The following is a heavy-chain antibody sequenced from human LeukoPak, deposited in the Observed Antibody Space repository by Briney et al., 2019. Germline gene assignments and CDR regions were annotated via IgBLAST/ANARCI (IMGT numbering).Heavy chain of an antibody. V-gene: IGHV3-23*01. J-gene: IGHJ5*02. Sequence: GGSLRLSCAGSGFTLSSYAMSWVRQAPGKGLEWVSVLGGSGSGGSTYYADSVKGRFTVSRDSSKNTLYLQMKSLRAEDTATYYCAKQRDSSAYYPSFDPWGQGTLVTVSS. CDR3: AKQRDSSAYYPSFDP. D-gene: IGHD3-22*01. CDR2: LGGSGSGGST. CDR1: GFTLSSYA.